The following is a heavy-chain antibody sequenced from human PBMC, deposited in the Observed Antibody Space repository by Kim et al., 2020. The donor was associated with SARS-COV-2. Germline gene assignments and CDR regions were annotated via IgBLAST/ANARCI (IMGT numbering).Heavy chain of an antibody. V-gene: IGHV3-53*01. J-gene: IGHJ4*02. CDR2: IYSGGGT. CDR3: ATRSVSAPR. D-gene: IGHD6-19*01. CDR1: GFNISINY. Sequence: GGSLRLSCAASGFNISINYMTWVRQAPGKGLEWVSLIYSGGGTDYAKSVKVRFSISRDKSKNTLFLQMNGLRAEDTAVYYCATRSVSAPRWGQGTLVTVSS.